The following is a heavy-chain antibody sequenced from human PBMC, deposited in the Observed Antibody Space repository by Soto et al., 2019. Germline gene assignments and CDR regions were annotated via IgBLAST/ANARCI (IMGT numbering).Heavy chain of an antibody. CDR3: ARGSDYYDSSGYSNWFDP. CDR1: GGSISSYY. CDR2: IYYSGNT. Sequence: SSETLSLTCTVSGGSISSYYWSWIRQPPGKGLEWIGYIYYSGNTNYNPSLKSRVTISVDTSKNQFSLKLSSVTAADTAVYYCARGSDYYDSSGYSNWFDPWGQGTLVTVSS. J-gene: IGHJ5*02. V-gene: IGHV4-59*01. D-gene: IGHD3-22*01.